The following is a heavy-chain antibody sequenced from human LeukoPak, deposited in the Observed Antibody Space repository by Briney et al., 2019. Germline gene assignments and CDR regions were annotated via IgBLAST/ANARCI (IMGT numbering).Heavy chain of an antibody. CDR1: GFTFSSYG. Sequence: GGSLRLSCAASGFTFSSYGMHWVSQAPGKGLEWVAVIWYDGSIKYYADSVKGRFTLSRDNSLNTLYVQMNSLRAEDTAVYYCARGAAPSSYYYGSGSHFDHWGQGTLVTVSS. D-gene: IGHD3-10*01. CDR2: IWYDGSIK. J-gene: IGHJ4*02. V-gene: IGHV3-33*01. CDR3: ARGAAPSSYYYGSGSHFDH.